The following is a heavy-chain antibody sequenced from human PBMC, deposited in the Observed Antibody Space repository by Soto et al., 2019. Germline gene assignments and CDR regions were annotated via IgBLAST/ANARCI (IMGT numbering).Heavy chain of an antibody. CDR1: GFTFSNAW. J-gene: IGHJ4*01. D-gene: IGHD3-22*01. V-gene: IGHV3-15*07. CDR3: TTDSYITTITARFDY. CDR2: VKSKNDGGTT. Sequence: GGSLRLSCAASGFTFSNAWINWVRQTPGRGLEWVGRVKSKNDGGTTDFAAPVKGRFAISRDDSKNMVYLEMNSLQTEDTAMYYFTTDSYITTITARFDYWGHGTLVTAPS.